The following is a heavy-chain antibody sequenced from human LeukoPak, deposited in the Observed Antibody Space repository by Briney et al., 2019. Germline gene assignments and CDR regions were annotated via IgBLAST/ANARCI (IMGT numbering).Heavy chain of an antibody. CDR3: AMEGYSGNYPAY. J-gene: IGHJ4*02. V-gene: IGHV3-21*01. CDR2: ISSSSSYI. CDR1: GFTFSTYS. D-gene: IGHD1-26*01. Sequence: GGSLRLSCAASGFTFSTYSMNWVRQAPGKGLEWVSSISSSSSYICYADSVKGRFTISRDNARNSLYLQMNSLRAEDTAVYYCAMEGYSGNYPAYWGQGTLVTVSS.